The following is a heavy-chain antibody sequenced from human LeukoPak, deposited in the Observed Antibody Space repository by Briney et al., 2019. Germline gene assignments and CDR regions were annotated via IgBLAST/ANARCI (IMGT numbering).Heavy chain of an antibody. CDR1: GYTLTELS. V-gene: IGHV1-24*01. CDR2: FDPEDGET. CDR3: ATYGSGRITGYYYYYYMDV. D-gene: IGHD1-20*01. Sequence: ASVKVSCKVSGYTLTELSMHWVRQAPGKGLEWMGGFDPEDGETIYAQKFQGRVTMTEDTSTDTAYMELSSLRSEDTAVYYCATYGSGRITGYYYYYYMDVWGKGTTVTVSS. J-gene: IGHJ6*03.